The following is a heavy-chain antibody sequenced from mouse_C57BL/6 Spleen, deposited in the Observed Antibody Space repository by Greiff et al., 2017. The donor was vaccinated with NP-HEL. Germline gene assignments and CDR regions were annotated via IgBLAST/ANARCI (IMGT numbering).Heavy chain of an antibody. CDR1: GYAFTNYL. D-gene: IGHD2-4*01. V-gene: IGHV1-54*01. CDR3: VIREYDYDADPDY. CDR2: INPGSGGT. J-gene: IGHJ2*01. Sequence: VMLVESGAELVRPGTSVKVSCKASGYAFTNYLIEWVKQRPGQGLEWIGVINPGSGGTNYNEKFKGKATLTADKSSSAAYMQLSSLTSEDSAVYCCVIREYDYDADPDYWGQGTTLTVSS.